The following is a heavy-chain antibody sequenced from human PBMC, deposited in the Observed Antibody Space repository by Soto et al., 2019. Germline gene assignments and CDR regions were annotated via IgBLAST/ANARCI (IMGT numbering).Heavy chain of an antibody. J-gene: IGHJ6*02. V-gene: IGHV4-4*07. CDR1: GRSISSYY. D-gene: IGHD6-13*01. CDR3: ARWQQQLYGMDV. CDR2: IYTSGST. Sequence: SETLSLTCNVSGRSISSYYWSWIRQPAGKGPEWIGRIYTSGSTNYNPSLKSRVTMSVDTSKNQFSLKLSSVTAADTAVYYCARWQQQLYGMDVWGQGTTVTVSS.